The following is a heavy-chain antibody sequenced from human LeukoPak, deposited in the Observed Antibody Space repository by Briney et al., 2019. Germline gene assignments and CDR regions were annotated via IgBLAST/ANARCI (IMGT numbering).Heavy chain of an antibody. CDR2: ISSSGSTI. V-gene: IGHV3-48*03. CDR3: ARLPGTRSDYYYGMDV. CDR1: GFTFSSYE. Sequence: GGSLRLSCAASGFTFSSYEMNWVRQAPGKGLEWVSYISSSGSTIYYADSVKGRFTISRDNAKNSLYLQMNSLRAEDTAVCYCARLPGTRSDYYYGMDVWGQGTTVTVSS. D-gene: IGHD1-14*01. J-gene: IGHJ6*02.